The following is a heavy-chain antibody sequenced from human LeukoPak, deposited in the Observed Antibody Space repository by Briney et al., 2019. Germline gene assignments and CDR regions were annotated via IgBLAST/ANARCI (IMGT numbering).Heavy chain of an antibody. CDR1: GGSISSYY. CDR2: IYYSGST. D-gene: IGHD2-2*01. Sequence: SETLSLTCTVSGGSISSYYWSWIRQPPGKGLEWIGYIYYSGSTNYNPSLKSRVTISVDTSKNQFSLKLSSVTAADTAVYYCARGGVSAAKYNWFDPWGQGTLVTVSS. J-gene: IGHJ5*02. V-gene: IGHV4-59*01. CDR3: ARGGVSAAKYNWFDP.